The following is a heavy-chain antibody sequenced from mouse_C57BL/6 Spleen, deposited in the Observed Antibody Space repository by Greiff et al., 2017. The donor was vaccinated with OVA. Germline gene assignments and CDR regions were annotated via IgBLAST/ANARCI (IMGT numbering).Heavy chain of an antibody. CDR3: ARRLYAMDY. J-gene: IGHJ4*01. V-gene: IGHV5-6*01. CDR2: ISSGGSYT. Sequence: DVQLVESGGDLVKPGGSLKLSCAASGFTFSSYGMSWVRQTPDKRLEWVATISSGGSYTYYPDSVKGRFTISRDNAKNTLYLQMSSLKSEDTAMYYCARRLYAMDYWGQGTSVTVSS. CDR1: GFTFSSYG.